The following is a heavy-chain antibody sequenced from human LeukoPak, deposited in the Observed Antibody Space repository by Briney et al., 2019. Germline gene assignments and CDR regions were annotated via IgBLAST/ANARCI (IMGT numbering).Heavy chain of an antibody. CDR1: GFTFSRYT. Sequence: PGGSLRLSCAVSGFTFSRYTMHWVRQAPGKGLEWVAVISYDGSNKYYADSVKGRFTISRDNSENTLYLQMHSLRAEDTAVYYCTSLGRTIFGVVTDPLRKYFDPWGHGTLVTVSS. V-gene: IGHV3-30-3*01. D-gene: IGHD3-3*01. J-gene: IGHJ5*02. CDR3: TSLGRTIFGVVTDPLRKYFDP. CDR2: ISYDGSNK.